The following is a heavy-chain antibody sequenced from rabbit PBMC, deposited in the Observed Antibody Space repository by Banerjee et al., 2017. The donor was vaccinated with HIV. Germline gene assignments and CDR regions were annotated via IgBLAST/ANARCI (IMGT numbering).Heavy chain of an antibody. V-gene: IGHV1S47*01. CDR3: ARPYAGYAGFGYAIGRLDL. CDR2: IHNGDGST. D-gene: IGHD4-2*01. CDR1: GFSFSNKYV. J-gene: IGHJ3*01. Sequence: QEQLEESGGDLVKPEGSLTLTCTASGFSFSNKYVMCWVRQAPGKGPEWIACIHNGDGSTFYAIWMNGRFTISRSTSLNTVTLQMTSLTAADTATYFCARPYAGYAGFGYAIGRLDLWGQGTLVTVS.